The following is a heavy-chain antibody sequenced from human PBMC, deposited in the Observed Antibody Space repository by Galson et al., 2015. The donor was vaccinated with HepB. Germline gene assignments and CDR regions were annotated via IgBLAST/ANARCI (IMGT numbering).Heavy chain of an antibody. J-gene: IGHJ3*02. CDR3: ARGGYYGSGSYLDAFDI. D-gene: IGHD3-10*01. CDR1: GYTFTGYY. Sequence: SVKVSCKASGYTFTGYYMHWVRLAPGQGLEWMGWINPNSGGTNYAQKFQGRVTMTRDTSISTAYMELSRLRSDDTAVYYCARGGYYGSGSYLDAFDIWGQGTMVTVSS. CDR2: INPNSGGT. V-gene: IGHV1-2*02.